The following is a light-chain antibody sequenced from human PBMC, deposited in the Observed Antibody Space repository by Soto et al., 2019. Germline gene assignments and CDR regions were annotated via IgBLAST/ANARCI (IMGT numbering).Light chain of an antibody. Sequence: DIQMTQSPSTLSASVGDRVTITCRASQSISSWLAWYQQRPGKATKLLIHKASNLESGVPSRFSGSGSGTEFTLTISSLQPDDSATYYCQQYSRYSTFGRGTKVDIK. CDR1: QSISSW. CDR2: KAS. V-gene: IGKV1-5*03. J-gene: IGKJ1*01. CDR3: QQYSRYST.